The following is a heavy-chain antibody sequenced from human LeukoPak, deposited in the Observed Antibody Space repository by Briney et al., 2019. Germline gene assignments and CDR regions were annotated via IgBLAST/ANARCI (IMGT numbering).Heavy chain of an antibody. CDR3: AAGLVVIDAFDI. J-gene: IGHJ3*02. V-gene: IGHV3-30*03. D-gene: IGHD3-22*01. CDR2: ISYDGSNK. Sequence: PGRSLRLSCAASGFTFSGYGMHWVRQAPGKGLEWVAVISYDGSNKYYADSVKGRFTISRDNSKNTLYLQMNSLRAEDTAVYYCAAGLVVIDAFDIWGQGTMVTVSS. CDR1: GFTFSGYG.